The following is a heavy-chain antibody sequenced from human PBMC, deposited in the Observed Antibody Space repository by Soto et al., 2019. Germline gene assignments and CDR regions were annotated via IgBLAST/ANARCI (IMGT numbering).Heavy chain of an antibody. V-gene: IGHV4-59*08. J-gene: IGHJ4*02. CDR1: CGSISSYY. CDR3: ASTVTTSTFYY. Sequence: SETLSLTCTVSCGSISSYYCSWIRQPPGKGLEWIGYIYYSGSTNYNPSLKSRVTISVDTSKNQFSLKLSSVTAADTAVHYCASTVTTSTFYYWGQENLLTVSS. D-gene: IGHD4-17*01. CDR2: IYYSGST.